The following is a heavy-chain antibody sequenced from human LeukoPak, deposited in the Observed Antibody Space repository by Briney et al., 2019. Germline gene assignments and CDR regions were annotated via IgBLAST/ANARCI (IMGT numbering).Heavy chain of an antibody. J-gene: IGHJ4*02. CDR1: GYTFTSYG. Sequence: ASVKVSCKASGYTFTSYGISWVRQAPGQGLEWMGWISAYNGNTNYAQKPQGRVTMTTDTSTSTAYMELRSLRSDDTAVYYCARDRYYDFWSGYPFDYWGQGTLVTVSS. CDR3: ARDRYYDFWSGYPFDY. CDR2: ISAYNGNT. D-gene: IGHD3-3*01. V-gene: IGHV1-18*01.